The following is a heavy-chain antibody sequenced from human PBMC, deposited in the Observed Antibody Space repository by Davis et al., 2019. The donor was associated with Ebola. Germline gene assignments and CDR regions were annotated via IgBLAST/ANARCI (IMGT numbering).Heavy chain of an antibody. D-gene: IGHD3-16*01. Sequence: GGSLRLSCAASGFTSSSYAMTWVRQAPGKGLEWVSTIGGSDGRTYYADSVKGRFTISSDNSKNTLYLQMNSLRAEDTAVYYCARDTALWGWFDPWGQGSLVTVSS. CDR3: ARDTALWGWFDP. CDR2: IGGSDGRT. J-gene: IGHJ5*02. CDR1: GFTSSSYA. V-gene: IGHV3-23*01.